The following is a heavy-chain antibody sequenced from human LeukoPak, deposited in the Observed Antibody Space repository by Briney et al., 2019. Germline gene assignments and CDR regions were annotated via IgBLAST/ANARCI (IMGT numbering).Heavy chain of an antibody. CDR3: ARGTEYCSGCCCYTGDH. CDR2: ISFSGFRT. CDR1: GFMFSGYA. V-gene: IGHV3-23*01. Sequence: GESLKISCAASGFMFSGYAMNWVRQAPGKGLEWVSTISFSGFRTYYADSVEGRFTISRDNSKNTVYLQMSGLRAEDTAVYYCARGTEYCSGCCCYTGDHWGQGTLVTVSS. J-gene: IGHJ4*02. D-gene: IGHD2-15*01.